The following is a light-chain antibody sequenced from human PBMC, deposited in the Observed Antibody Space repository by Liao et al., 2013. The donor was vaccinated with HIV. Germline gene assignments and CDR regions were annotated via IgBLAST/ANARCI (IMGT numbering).Light chain of an antibody. CDR1: KLGEKY. CDR2: YDS. J-gene: IGLJ1*01. V-gene: IGLV3-1*01. Sequence: SYELTQPPSVSVSPGQTASITCSGDKLGEKYACWYQQKPGQSPVLVIYYDSDRPSGIPERFSGSNSGNTATLTISGTQAMDEADYYCQAWDSSTPEVFGTGTKVTVL. CDR3: QAWDSSTPEV.